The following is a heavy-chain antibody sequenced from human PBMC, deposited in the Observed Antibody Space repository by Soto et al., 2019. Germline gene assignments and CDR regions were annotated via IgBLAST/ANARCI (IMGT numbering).Heavy chain of an antibody. J-gene: IGHJ5*02. V-gene: IGHV4-59*01. CDR3: AREVGLEWLSHKYNWFDP. Sequence: QVQLQESGPGLVKPSETLSLTCTVSGGSISPYYWSWIRQPPGKGLEWIGYIYYSGSTDYNPSLKSRVTISVDTSKNQISLKLSSVTAADTAVYYCAREVGLEWLSHKYNWFDPWGQGTLVTVSS. CDR2: IYYSGST. CDR1: GGSISPYY. D-gene: IGHD3-3*01.